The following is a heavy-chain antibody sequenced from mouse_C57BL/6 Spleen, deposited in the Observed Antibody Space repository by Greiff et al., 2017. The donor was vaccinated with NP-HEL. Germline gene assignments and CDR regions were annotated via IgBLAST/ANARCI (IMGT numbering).Heavy chain of an antibody. CDR2: IHPSDSDT. CDR3: AIDYSNSDAMDY. J-gene: IGHJ4*01. Sequence: QVQLQQPGAELVKPGASVKVSCKASGYTFTSYWMYWVKQSPGPGPEWIGRIHPSDSDTNYNQKFKGKATLTVDKSSSTAYMQLSSLTSEDSAVYYCAIDYSNSDAMDYWGQGTSVTVSS. V-gene: IGHV1-74*01. CDR1: GYTFTSYW. D-gene: IGHD2-5*01.